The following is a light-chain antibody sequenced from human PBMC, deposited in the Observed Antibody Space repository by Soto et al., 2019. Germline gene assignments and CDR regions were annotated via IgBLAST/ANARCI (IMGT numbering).Light chain of an antibody. CDR1: QSVSSY. CDR2: DAS. CDR3: QQRSNWPGT. J-gene: IGKJ1*01. V-gene: IGKV3-11*01. Sequence: EIVLTQSPATLSLSPGERATLSCRASQSVSSYLAWYQQKPGQAPRLLIYDASNRATGIPARFSGSGSGTDFTLTISSPEPEDFVVYYCQQRSNWPGTFGQGTKVEIK.